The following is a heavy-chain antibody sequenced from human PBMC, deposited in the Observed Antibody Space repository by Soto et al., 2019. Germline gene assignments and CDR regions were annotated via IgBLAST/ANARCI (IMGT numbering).Heavy chain of an antibody. CDR2: ISAYNGNT. J-gene: IGHJ4*02. CDR3: ARVIAVAGINPLEFDY. CDR1: GYTFTSYG. V-gene: IGHV1-18*01. D-gene: IGHD6-19*01. Sequence: ASVKVSCKASGYTFTSYGISWVRQAPGQGLEWMGWISAYNGNTNYAQKLQGRVTMTTDTSTSTAYMELRSLRSDDTAVYYCARVIAVAGINPLEFDYWGQGTLVTVSS.